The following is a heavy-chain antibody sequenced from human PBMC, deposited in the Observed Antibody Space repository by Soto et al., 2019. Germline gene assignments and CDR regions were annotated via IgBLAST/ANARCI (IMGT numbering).Heavy chain of an antibody. D-gene: IGHD1-26*01. V-gene: IGHV1-18*01. Sequence: ASVKVSCKASGYTFTSYGISWVRQAPGQGLEWMGWISAYNGDTNYAQKLQGRVTMTTDTSTSTAYMELRSLRSDDTAVYYCARGCGSTTSPYYYGMDVWGQGTTVTVSS. J-gene: IGHJ6*02. CDR3: ARGCGSTTSPYYYGMDV. CDR2: ISAYNGDT. CDR1: GYTFTSYG.